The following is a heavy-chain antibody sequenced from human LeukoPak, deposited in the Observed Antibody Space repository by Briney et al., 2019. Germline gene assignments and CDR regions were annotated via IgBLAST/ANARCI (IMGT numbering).Heavy chain of an antibody. CDR1: GYTFTGYY. CDR3: ARSTVAGTFFDY. J-gene: IGHJ4*02. Sequence: ASVKVSCKASGYTFTGYYMHWVRQAPGQGLEWMGWINPNSGGTNYAQKFQGRVTMTRDTSISTAYMELSRLRSDDTAVYYCARSTVAGTFFDYWGKGTLVTVSS. CDR2: INPNSGGT. V-gene: IGHV1-2*02. D-gene: IGHD6-19*01.